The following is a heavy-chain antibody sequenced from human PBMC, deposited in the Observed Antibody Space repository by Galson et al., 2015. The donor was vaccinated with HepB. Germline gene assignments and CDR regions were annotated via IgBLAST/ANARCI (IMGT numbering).Heavy chain of an antibody. CDR1: GFTFSGSA. CDR2: IGSKAGNYAT. CDR3: IRMGDIAGYSSS. J-gene: IGHJ4*02. D-gene: IGHD6-13*01. Sequence: SLRLSCATSGFTFSGSAIHWVRQASGRGLEWVGRIGSKAGNYATTYTASAKGRFTISRDDSRNTAYLQMNRLKTEDTAVYYCIRMGDIAGYSSSWGQGTLVTVSS. V-gene: IGHV3-73*01.